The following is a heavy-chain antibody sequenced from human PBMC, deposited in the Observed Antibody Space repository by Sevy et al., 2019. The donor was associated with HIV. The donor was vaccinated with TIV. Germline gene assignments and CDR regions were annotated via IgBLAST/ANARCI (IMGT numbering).Heavy chain of an antibody. J-gene: IGHJ6*02. CDR3: ARRRTALVAGHYYGLDV. D-gene: IGHD5-18*01. CDR2: IYYSGST. V-gene: IGHV4-59*13. CDR1: GGSISSYY. Sequence: SETLSLTCTVSGGSISSYYWNWIRQPPGKGLEWIGYIYYSGSTNYNPSLKSRVTISVDTSKNQFTLKLISVTAADTAVYYCARRRTALVAGHYYGLDVWGQGTTVTVSS.